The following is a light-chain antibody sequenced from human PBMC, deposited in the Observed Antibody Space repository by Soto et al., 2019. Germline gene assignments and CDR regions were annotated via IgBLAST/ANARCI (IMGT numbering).Light chain of an antibody. CDR1: QSVSSSY. J-gene: IGKJ1*01. CDR3: QQYGSSPEWT. CDR2: AAS. V-gene: IGKV3-20*01. Sequence: EIVLTQSPGTLSLSLRERATLSCRASQSVSSSYLAWYQQRPGQAPRLLIYAASSKATGIPDRFSGSGSGTDFTLTISRLEPEDFAVYYCQQYGSSPEWTFGQGTKVDIK.